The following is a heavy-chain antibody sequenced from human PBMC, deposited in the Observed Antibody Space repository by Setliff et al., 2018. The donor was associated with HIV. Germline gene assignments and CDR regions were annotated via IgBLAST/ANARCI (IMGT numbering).Heavy chain of an antibody. Sequence: ETLSLTCAVYGGSFSGYYWSWIRQPPEKGLEWIGEINHSGSTNYNPSLKSRVTISVDTSKNQLSLKLSSVTAADTAVYYCARGLYRAPHQALGYWGQGTLVTVSS. V-gene: IGHV4-34*01. D-gene: IGHD1-26*01. CDR2: INHSGST. J-gene: IGHJ4*02. CDR1: GGSFSGYY. CDR3: ARGLYRAPHQALGY.